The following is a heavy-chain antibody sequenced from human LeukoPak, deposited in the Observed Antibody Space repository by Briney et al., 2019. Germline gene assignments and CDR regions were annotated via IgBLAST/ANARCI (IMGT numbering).Heavy chain of an antibody. V-gene: IGHV1-2*04. CDR1: GYTFTGYY. Sequence: ASVKVSCKASGYTFTGYYMHWVRQAPGQGLEWMGWINPNRGGTNYAQKFQGWVTMTRDTSISTAYMELSRLRSDDTAVYYCAVTGQTTMVRGALLVWGQGTLVTVSS. D-gene: IGHD3-10*01. CDR3: AVTGQTTMVRGALLV. CDR2: INPNRGGT. J-gene: IGHJ4*02.